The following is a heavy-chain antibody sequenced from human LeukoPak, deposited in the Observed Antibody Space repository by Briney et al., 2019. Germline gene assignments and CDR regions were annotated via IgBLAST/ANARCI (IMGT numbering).Heavy chain of an antibody. CDR1: GFTFSDYY. CDR2: ISDSGSSL. D-gene: IGHD2-15*01. V-gene: IGHV3-11*01. Sequence: GGSLRLSCVASGFTFSDYYMSWIRQAPGKGLEWVSYISDSGSSLHYADSVKGRFTISRDNAKNSLFLQMKSLRAEDTAVYYCAGDIRSGGIWNWFDPWGQGTLVTVSS. CDR3: AGDIRSGGIWNWFDP. J-gene: IGHJ5*02.